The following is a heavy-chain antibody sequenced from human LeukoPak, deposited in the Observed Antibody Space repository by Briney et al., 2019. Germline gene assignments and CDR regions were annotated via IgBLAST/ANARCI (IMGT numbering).Heavy chain of an antibody. CDR3: ARDRGSSWYRLPDY. J-gene: IGHJ4*02. CDR2: INPNSGGT. V-gene: IGHV1-2*06. CDR1: GYTFTGYY. D-gene: IGHD6-13*01. Sequence: GASVKVSCKASGYTFTGYYMHWVRQAPGQGLEWMGRINPNSGGTNYAQKFQGRVTMTRDTSISTAYMELSRLRSDDTAVYYCARDRGSSWYRLPDYWGQGTLVTVSS.